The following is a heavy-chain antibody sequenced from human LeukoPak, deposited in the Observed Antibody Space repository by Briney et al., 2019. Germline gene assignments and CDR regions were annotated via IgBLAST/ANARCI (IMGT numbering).Heavy chain of an antibody. CDR1: SYSISSGYY. CDR2: IYHSGST. Sequence: SETLSLTCTVSSYSISSGYYWGWIRQPPGNGLEWIGSIYHSGSTYYNPSLKSRVTISLDTSKNQFSLKLSSVTAADTAVYYCARGGSGGYNFWGQGTLVTFSS. D-gene: IGHD6-19*01. V-gene: IGHV4-38-2*02. J-gene: IGHJ4*02. CDR3: ARGGSGGYNF.